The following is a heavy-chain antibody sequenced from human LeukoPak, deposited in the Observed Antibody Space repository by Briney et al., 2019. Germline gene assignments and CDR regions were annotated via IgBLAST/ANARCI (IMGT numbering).Heavy chain of an antibody. CDR2: INPNSGGT. J-gene: IGHJ3*02. D-gene: IGHD5-18*01. Sequence: AAVQVSCKASGYTFTGYYMHWVRQAPGQGLEWMGWINPNSGGTNYAQKLQGRVTMTRDTSISTAYMELSRLRSDDTAVYYCATECGNSPRVAFDIWGQGTMVTVSS. CDR1: GYTFTGYY. CDR3: ATECGNSPRVAFDI. V-gene: IGHV1-2*02.